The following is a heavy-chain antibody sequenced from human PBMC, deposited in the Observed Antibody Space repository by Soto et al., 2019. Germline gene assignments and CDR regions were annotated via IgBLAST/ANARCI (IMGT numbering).Heavy chain of an antibody. V-gene: IGHV4-31*03. D-gene: IGHD5-12*01. J-gene: IGHJ4*02. CDR2: IYYSGST. CDR1: GCSISSGGYY. CDR3: ARVPRGYSGYAYPDY. Sequence: QVQLQESGPGLVKPSQTLSLTCTFSGCSISSGGYYWSWIRQHPGKGLEWIGYIYYSGSTYYNPSLKSRVTISVDTSKNQFSLKLSSVTAADTAVYYCARVPRGYSGYAYPDYWGQGTLVTVSS.